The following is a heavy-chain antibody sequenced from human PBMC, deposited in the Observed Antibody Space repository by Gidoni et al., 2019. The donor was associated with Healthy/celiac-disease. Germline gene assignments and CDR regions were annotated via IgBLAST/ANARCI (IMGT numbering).Heavy chain of an antibody. CDR1: GYSFTSYW. CDR3: ARRRHRNWYFDL. J-gene: IGHJ2*01. V-gene: IGHV5-10-1*03. CDR2: IDPSDSDT. Sequence: EVQLVQSGAEVQKPGASLRISCQGSGYSFTSYWISWVRQMPGKGLAWMGRIDPSDSDTNYSPSFQGHVTISADKSISTAYLQWSSLKASDTAMYYGARRRHRNWYFDLWGRGTLVTVSS.